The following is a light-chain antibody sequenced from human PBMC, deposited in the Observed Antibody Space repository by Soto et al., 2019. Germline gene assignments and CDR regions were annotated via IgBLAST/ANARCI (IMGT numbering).Light chain of an antibody. CDR3: QQCYGSPRT. V-gene: IGKV1-39*01. Sequence: DIQMPQSPSTLSASVGDRVTITCRASQSLSTYLNWYQQKLGKAPTLLIYAASSLQSGVPSRFRGGGSGTDFTLTISSLQPEDFATYFCQQCYGSPRTFGQGTKVEI. J-gene: IGKJ1*01. CDR1: QSLSTY. CDR2: AAS.